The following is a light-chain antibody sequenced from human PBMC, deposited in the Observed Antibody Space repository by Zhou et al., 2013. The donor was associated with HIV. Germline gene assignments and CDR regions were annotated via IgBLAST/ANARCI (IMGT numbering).Light chain of an antibody. CDR3: QQYDDLPLT. Sequence: DIQMTQSPSTLSASIGDRVTITCQASQDIKNYLNWYQQKRGKAPKLLIYDASKLETGVPSRFSGSGSGRKHTFTINNFQPEDMATYYCQQYDDLPLTFGGGTTVEIQ. CDR1: QDIKNY. V-gene: IGKV1-33*01. CDR2: DAS. J-gene: IGKJ4*01.